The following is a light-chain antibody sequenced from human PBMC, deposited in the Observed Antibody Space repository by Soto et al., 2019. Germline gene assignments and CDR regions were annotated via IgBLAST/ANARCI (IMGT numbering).Light chain of an antibody. Sequence: QSALTQPASVSGSPGQSITISCTGTSSDVGGYNYVSWYQQHPGKAPKLTIYEVSNRPSGVSNRFSGSKSGNTASLTISGLQAEDEADYYCSSYTSSSTLYVFGTGTKLTVL. J-gene: IGLJ1*01. V-gene: IGLV2-14*01. CDR2: EVS. CDR3: SSYTSSSTLYV. CDR1: SSDVGGYNY.